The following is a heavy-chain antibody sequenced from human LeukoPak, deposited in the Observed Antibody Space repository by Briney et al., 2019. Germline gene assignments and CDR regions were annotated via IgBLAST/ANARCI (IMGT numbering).Heavy chain of an antibody. V-gene: IGHV1-69*05. Sequence: KVSCKASGGTFSSYAISLVRQAPGQGLEGVGRIIPIFGTANYAQKFQGRVTITTDESTSTAYMELSSLRSEDMAVYYCALDIVATIGQYNWFDPWGQGTLVTVSS. CDR2: IIPIFGTA. CDR1: GGTFSSYA. D-gene: IGHD5-12*01. CDR3: ALDIVATIGQYNWFDP. J-gene: IGHJ5*02.